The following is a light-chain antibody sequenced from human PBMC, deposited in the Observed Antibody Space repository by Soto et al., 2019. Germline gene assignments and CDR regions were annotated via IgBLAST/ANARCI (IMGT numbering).Light chain of an antibody. CDR1: SSDVGGYNY. V-gene: IGLV2-14*01. CDR3: SSYTSSSTPV. Sequence: QSALTQPASVSGSPEQSITISCTGTSSDVGGYNYVSWYQQHPGKAPKLMIYDVSNWPSGVSNRFSGSKSGNTASLTISGLQAEDEADYYCSSYTSSSTPVFGGGTKLTVL. J-gene: IGLJ3*02. CDR2: DVS.